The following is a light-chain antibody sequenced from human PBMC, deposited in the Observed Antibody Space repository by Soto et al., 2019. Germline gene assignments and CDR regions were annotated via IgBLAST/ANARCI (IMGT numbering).Light chain of an antibody. CDR2: AAS. CDR3: QQTYSGPRT. Sequence: DIQMTQSPSSLSASVGDRVTITCRSSQSIISYLNWYQQKAGKAPQLLIYAASTLQSGVPARFSGGGSGTDFTLTISSLQPEDSAIYHCQQTYSGPRTFGQGTKLEIK. V-gene: IGKV1-39*01. J-gene: IGKJ2*02. CDR1: QSIISY.